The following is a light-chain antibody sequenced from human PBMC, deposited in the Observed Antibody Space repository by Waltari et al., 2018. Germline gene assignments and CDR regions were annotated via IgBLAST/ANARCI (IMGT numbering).Light chain of an antibody. Sequence: EIVLTQSPDFQSVTPKETVTITCRASQSIGNRLHWYQQKPDQSPNLLIKYASQSFSGVPSRFSGSGSGTDFTLTINSLEAEDAETYYCHHSSRLPYTFGQGTELEIQ. CDR2: YAS. V-gene: IGKV6-21*01. CDR1: QSIGNR. J-gene: IGKJ2*01. CDR3: HHSSRLPYT.